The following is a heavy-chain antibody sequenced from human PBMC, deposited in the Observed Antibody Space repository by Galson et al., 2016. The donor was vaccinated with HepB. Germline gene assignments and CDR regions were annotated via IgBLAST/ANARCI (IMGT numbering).Heavy chain of an antibody. Sequence: SLRLSCAASGFTVSNNFMTWVRQAPGKGLEWISSISGSGGSTYYADSVKGRFTISRDNSKNTLYLQMNSLRAEDTAAYYCAKGSRITAAVSEWFDPWGQGTLVTVSS. CDR3: AKGSRITAAVSEWFDP. J-gene: IGHJ5*02. CDR1: GFTVSNNF. D-gene: IGHD6-13*01. CDR2: ISGSGGST. V-gene: IGHV3-23*01.